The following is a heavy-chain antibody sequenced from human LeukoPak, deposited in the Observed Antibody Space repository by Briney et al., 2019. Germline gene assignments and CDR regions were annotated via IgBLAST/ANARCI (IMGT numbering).Heavy chain of an antibody. CDR3: AESRGMVAERPGDY. V-gene: IGHV3-23*01. CDR1: GFTFSSYA. J-gene: IGHJ4*02. D-gene: IGHD1-26*01. Sequence: GGSLRLSCAASGFTFSSYAMSWVRQAPGKGLEWVSAISGSGGSTYYADSVKGRFTISRDNSKNTLYLQMNSLRAEDTAVYYCAESRGMVAERPGDYWGQGTLVTVSS. CDR2: ISGSGGST.